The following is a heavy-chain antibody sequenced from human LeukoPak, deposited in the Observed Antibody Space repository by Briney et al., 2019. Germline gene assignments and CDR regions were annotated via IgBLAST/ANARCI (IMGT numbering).Heavy chain of an antibody. CDR2: IYYSGSA. Sequence: SETLSLTCTVSGASISSYYWSWIRQPPGKGLEWIGYIYYSGSANYNPSLKSRVTISVDTSKNQFSLKLSSVTAADTAVYYCARYCPGSICHWPYFDYWGQGTLVTVSS. CDR1: GASISSYY. D-gene: IGHD2-8*02. CDR3: ARYCPGSICHWPYFDY. V-gene: IGHV4-59*01. J-gene: IGHJ4*02.